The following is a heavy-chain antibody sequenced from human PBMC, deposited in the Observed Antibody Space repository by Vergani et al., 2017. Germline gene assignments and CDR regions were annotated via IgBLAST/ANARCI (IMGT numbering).Heavy chain of an antibody. CDR2: IYYSRST. V-gene: IGHV4-31*03. Sequence: QVQLQESGPGLVKPSQTLSLTCTVSGGSISSGGYYWSWIRQHPGKGLEWIGYIYYSRSTYYNPSLKSRVTISVDTSKNQFSLKLSSVTAADTAVYYCARDNRGYDYNWFDPWGQGTLVTVSS. CDR1: GGSISSGGYY. J-gene: IGHJ5*02. D-gene: IGHD5-12*01. CDR3: ARDNRGYDYNWFDP.